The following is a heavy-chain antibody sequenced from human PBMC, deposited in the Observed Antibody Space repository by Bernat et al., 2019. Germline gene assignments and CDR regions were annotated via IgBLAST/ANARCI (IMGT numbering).Heavy chain of an antibody. D-gene: IGHD3-22*01. CDR2: IYSGGST. Sequence: EVQLVESGGGLVQPGGSLRLSCAASGFTVSSNYMSWVRQAPGKGLEWVSVIYSGGSTYYADSVKGRFTISRDNSKNTLYLQMNSLRAEDTAVYYCARGQEYYYDSSGYSRILDYWGQGTLVTVSS. CDR1: GFTVSSNY. J-gene: IGHJ4*02. CDR3: ARGQEYYYDSSGYSRILDY. V-gene: IGHV3-66*01.